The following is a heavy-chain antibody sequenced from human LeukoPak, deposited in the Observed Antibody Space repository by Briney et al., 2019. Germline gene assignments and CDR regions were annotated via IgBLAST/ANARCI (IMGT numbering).Heavy chain of an antibody. CDR2: IYFSGST. J-gene: IGHJ3*02. CDR1: GGSISSYY. CDR3: ARAEGAGAFDI. Sequence: SETLSLTCTVSGGSISSYYWSWIRQPPGKGLEWIGYIYFSGSTNYNPSLKSRVTISVDTSKNQFSLKLSSVTAADTAVYYCARAEGAGAFDIWGQGTMVTVSS. V-gene: IGHV4-59*12.